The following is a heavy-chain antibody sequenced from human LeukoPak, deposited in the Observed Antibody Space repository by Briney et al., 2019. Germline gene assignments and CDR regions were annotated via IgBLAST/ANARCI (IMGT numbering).Heavy chain of an antibody. CDR3: AREKALIDHYDFSGYDWEY. Sequence: SETLSLTCTVSGYSISALANWGWIRQSPGKGLEWIGSIYYGGSTYYNPSLKSRVTISLDTSKNQFSLNLTSVTAADTAVYYCAREKALIDHYDFSGYDWEYWGPGSLVIVSS. D-gene: IGHD3-22*01. V-gene: IGHV4-38-2*02. J-gene: IGHJ4*02. CDR2: IYYGGST. CDR1: GYSISALAN.